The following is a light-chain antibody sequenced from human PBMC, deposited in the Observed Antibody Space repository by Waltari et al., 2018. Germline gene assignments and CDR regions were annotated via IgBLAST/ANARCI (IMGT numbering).Light chain of an antibody. CDR3: QVWDRSTDHVV. Sequence: SYVLTQPPSVSVAPGKTARITCGGNNLGGKSVHWYQQRPGQAPVLVIAYDSDRTAGIPERFSGSKSGNTATLTISRVEAGDEADYYCQVWDRSTDHVVFGGGTKLTVL. V-gene: IGLV3-21*04. J-gene: IGLJ2*01. CDR1: NLGGKS. CDR2: YDS.